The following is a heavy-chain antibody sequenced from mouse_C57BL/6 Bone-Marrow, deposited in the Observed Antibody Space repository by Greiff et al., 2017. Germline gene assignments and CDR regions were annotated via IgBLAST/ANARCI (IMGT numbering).Heavy chain of an antibody. D-gene: IGHD2-2*01. J-gene: IGHJ3*01. CDR3: VEDGDGYDWGLAWFAY. CDR1: GFTFNTYA. V-gene: IGHV10-3*01. CDR2: IRSKSSNYAT. Sequence: EVQLQESGGGLVKPKGSLKLSCAASGFTFNTYAMHWVRQAPGKGLEWVARIRSKSSNYATYYDDSGKDRFTIYRDDSQSMLYLQMNNLKTEDTAMYYCVEDGDGYDWGLAWFAYWGQGTLVTVSA.